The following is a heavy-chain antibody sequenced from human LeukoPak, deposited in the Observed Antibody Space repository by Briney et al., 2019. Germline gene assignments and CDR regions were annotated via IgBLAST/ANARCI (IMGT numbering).Heavy chain of an antibody. CDR1: GGSINSYY. CDR2: ISTSGNT. Sequence: SETLSLTCTVSGGSINSYYWSWIRQPAGKGLEWIGRISTSGNTNYNPSLKSRVTMSIDTSENQFSLKLSSVTAADTAVYYCAREGAKRIFGVVCFYGMDVWGQGTTVTVSS. D-gene: IGHD3-3*01. V-gene: IGHV4-4*07. CDR3: AREGAKRIFGVVCFYGMDV. J-gene: IGHJ6*02.